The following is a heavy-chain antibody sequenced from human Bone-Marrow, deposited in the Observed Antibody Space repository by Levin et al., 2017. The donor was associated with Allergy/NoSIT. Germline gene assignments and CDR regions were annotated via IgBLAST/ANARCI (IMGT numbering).Heavy chain of an antibody. CDR3: AREGGTYYDFWSGYYSWFDP. V-gene: IGHV3-33*01. CDR1: GFTFSSYG. Sequence: PGGSLRLSCAASGFTFSSYGMHWVRQAPGKGLEWVAVIWYDGSNKYYADSVKGRFTISRDNSKNTLYLQMNSLRAEDTAVYYCAREGGTYYDFWSGYYSWFDPWGQGTLVTVSS. CDR2: IWYDGSNK. J-gene: IGHJ5*02. D-gene: IGHD3-3*01.